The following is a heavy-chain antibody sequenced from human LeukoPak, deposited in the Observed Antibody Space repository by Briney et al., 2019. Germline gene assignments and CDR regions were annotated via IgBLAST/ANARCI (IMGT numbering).Heavy chain of an antibody. CDR2: ISGSGGST. CDR3: AKGASRPQIGYCTNGVCQNFDY. D-gene: IGHD2-8*01. J-gene: IGHJ4*02. CDR1: GFTFSSYA. V-gene: IGHV3-23*01. Sequence: GGSLRLSCAASGFTFSSYAMSWVRQAPGKGLEWVSAISGSGGSTYYADSVKGRFTISRDNSKNTLYLQMNSLRAEDTAVYYCAKGASRPQIGYCTNGVCQNFDYWGQGTLVTVSS.